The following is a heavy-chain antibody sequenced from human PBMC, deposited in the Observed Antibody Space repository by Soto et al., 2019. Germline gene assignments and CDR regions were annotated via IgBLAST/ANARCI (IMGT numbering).Heavy chain of an antibody. CDR3: ATGNMRVGAYQGAYGMDV. Sequence: QVQLVESGGGVVQPGRSLRLSCAASGFTFSSYGMHWVRQAPGKGLEWVAVIWYDGSNKYYADSVKGRFTISRDNSKNTLYLQMNSLRAEDTAVYYCATGNMRVGAYQGAYGMDVWGQGTTVTVSS. CDR1: GFTFSSYG. CDR2: IWYDGSNK. J-gene: IGHJ6*02. V-gene: IGHV3-33*01. D-gene: IGHD1-26*01.